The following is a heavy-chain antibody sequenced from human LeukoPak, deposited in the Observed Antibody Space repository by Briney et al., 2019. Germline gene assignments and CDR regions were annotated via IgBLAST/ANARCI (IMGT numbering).Heavy chain of an antibody. CDR1: GFTFDDYA. J-gene: IGHJ4*02. CDR3: ARGPPSNAFDY. Sequence: LRLSCAASGFTFDDYAMHWVRQAPGKGLEWIGYIYHSGSTYYNPSLKSRVTISVDRSKNQFSLKLSSVTAADTAVYYCARGPPSNAFDYWGQGTLVTVSS. V-gene: IGHV4-30-2*01. CDR2: IYHSGST.